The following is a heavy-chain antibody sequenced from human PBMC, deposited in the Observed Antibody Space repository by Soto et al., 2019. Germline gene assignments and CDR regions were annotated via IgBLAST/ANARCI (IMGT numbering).Heavy chain of an antibody. CDR1: GFTFSSYS. CDR3: ARDHEGEIYYYYGMDV. J-gene: IGHJ6*02. CDR2: ISSSSSTI. Sequence: GGSLRLCYAASGFTFSSYSMNWVRQAPGKGLEWVSYISSSSSTIYYADSVKGRFTISRDNARNSLYLQMNSLRDENTAVYYCARDHEGEIYYYYGMDVWGQGTTVTVSS. V-gene: IGHV3-48*02.